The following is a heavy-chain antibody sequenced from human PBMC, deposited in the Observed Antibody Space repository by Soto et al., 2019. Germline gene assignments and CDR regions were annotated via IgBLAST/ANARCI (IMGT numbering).Heavy chain of an antibody. CDR3: ARFTRSSTGYTSSSYFAY. J-gene: IGHJ4*02. V-gene: IGHV3-21*01. CDR2: ISSSSSYI. CDR1: GFTFISYS. Sequence: EVQLVESGGGLVKPGGSLRLSCAASGFTFISYSMNWFRQAPGKGLEWVSSISSSSSYIYYADSVKGRFTISRDNAKNSLYLQMNSLRAADTAVYYCARFTRSSTGYTSSSYFAYWGQGTLVTVSS. D-gene: IGHD6-13*01.